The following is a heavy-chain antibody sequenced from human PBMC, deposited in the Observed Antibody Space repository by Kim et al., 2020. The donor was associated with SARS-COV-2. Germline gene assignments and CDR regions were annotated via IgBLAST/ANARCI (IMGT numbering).Heavy chain of an antibody. CDR3: ASMAATPVPAAAGRPDAFDI. CDR1: GFTFSSYS. V-gene: IGHV3-21*01. CDR2: ISSSSSYI. Sequence: GGSLRLSCAASGFTFSSYSMNWVRQAPGKGLEWVSSISSSSSYIYYADSVKGRFTISRDNAKNSLYLQMNSLRAEDTAVYYCASMAATPVPAAAGRPDAFDIWGQGTMVTVSS. J-gene: IGHJ3*02. D-gene: IGHD2-2*01.